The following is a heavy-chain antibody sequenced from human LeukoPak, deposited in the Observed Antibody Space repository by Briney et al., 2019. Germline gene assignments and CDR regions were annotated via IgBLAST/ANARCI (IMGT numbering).Heavy chain of an antibody. Sequence: ASVKVSCKASGGTFSSYAISWVRQAPGQGLEWMGGIIPIFGTANYAQKFQGRVTITADESTSTAYMELSSLRSEDTAVYYCATTGSGYYLKGVDVWGQGTTVTVSS. CDR3: ATTGSGYYLKGVDV. CDR2: IIPIFGTA. J-gene: IGHJ6*02. V-gene: IGHV1-69*13. D-gene: IGHD3-3*01. CDR1: GGTFSSYA.